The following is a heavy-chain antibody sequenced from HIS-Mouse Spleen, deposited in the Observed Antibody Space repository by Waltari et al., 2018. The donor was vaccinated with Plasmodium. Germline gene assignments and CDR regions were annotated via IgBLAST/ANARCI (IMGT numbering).Heavy chain of an antibody. CDR3: ARVLGYKAAAGTFVEYFQH. CDR2: INPNSGGT. Sequence: QVQLVQSGAEVKKPGASVKVSCKASGSTFTGYYLHWVRQAPGQGLEWMGWINPNSGGTNYAQKLQGRVTMTRDTSISTAYMELSRLRSDDTAVYYCARVLGYKAAAGTFVEYFQHWGQGTLVTVSS. V-gene: IGHV1-2*02. CDR1: GSTFTGYY. J-gene: IGHJ1*01. D-gene: IGHD6-13*01.